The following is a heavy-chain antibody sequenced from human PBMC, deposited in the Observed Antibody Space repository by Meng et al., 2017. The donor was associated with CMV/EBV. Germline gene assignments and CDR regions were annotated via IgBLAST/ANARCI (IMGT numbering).Heavy chain of an antibody. CDR1: GGSISSSSYY. D-gene: IGHD3-16*01. CDR2: IYYSGST. V-gene: IGHV4-39*01. J-gene: IGHJ4*02. CDR3: AGQGGGDWGDY. Sequence: SETLSLTCTVSGGSISSSSYYWGWIRQPPGKGLEWIGSIYYSGSTYYNPSLKSRVTISVDTSKNQFSLKLSSVTAADTAVYYCAGQGGGDWGDYWGQGTLVTVSS.